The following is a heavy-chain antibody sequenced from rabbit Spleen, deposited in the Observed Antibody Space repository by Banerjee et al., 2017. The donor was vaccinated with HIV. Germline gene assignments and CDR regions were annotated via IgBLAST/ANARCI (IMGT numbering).Heavy chain of an antibody. CDR3: ARHAGYCLDL. D-gene: IGHD1-1*01. Sequence: QQQLEESGGGLVKPGGTLTLTCKVSGFDFSGDYWMCWVRQAPGKGLEWIACIHTSSGRTWYASWVNGRFTISRSTRLNTVDLKMNSLTAADTATYFCARHAGYCLDLWGPGTLVTVS. V-gene: IGHV1S43*01. CDR1: GFDFSGDYW. CDR2: IHTSSGRT. J-gene: IGHJ6*01.